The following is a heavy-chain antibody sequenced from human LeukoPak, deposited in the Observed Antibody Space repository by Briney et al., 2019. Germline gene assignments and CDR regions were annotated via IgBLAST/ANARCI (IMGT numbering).Heavy chain of an antibody. CDR3: AKGHTDFGTGFDS. J-gene: IGHJ4*02. D-gene: IGHD4-17*01. Sequence: GGSLRLSCAASGFIFSNYAMTWVRQAPGKGLECVSVISGTVTRTYYADSVKGRFTISRDNSKNTLYLQMDSLRAEDTAVYYCAKGHTDFGTGFDSWGQGTLVTVSS. CDR2: ISGTVTRT. CDR1: GFIFSNYA. V-gene: IGHV3-23*01.